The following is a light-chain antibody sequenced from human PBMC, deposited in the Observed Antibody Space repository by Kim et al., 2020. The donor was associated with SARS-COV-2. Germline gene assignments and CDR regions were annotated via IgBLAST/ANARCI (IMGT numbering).Light chain of an antibody. Sequence: QSALTQAASVSGSPGQSITISCTGTGGDVGLYNYVSWYQQHPGKAPRLLIYQVSQRPSGVSNRFSGSKSGSMASLTISGLQAEDEADYYCCSFASSNHYVFGIGTKVTVL. J-gene: IGLJ1*01. CDR2: QVS. CDR1: GGDVGLYNY. CDR3: CSFASSNHYV. V-gene: IGLV2-23*02.